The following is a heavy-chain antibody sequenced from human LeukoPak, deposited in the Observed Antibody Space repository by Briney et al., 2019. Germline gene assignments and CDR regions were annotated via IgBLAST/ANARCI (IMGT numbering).Heavy chain of an antibody. Sequence: GGSLRLSCAASGFTFSSYAMSWVRQAPGKGLEWVSGISGSGDNPYYADSVKGRFTISRDNSKNTLYVQVNSLGTEDTAAYYCAKGSYYDSSGSFYFDYWGQGTLVTVSS. D-gene: IGHD3-22*01. CDR3: AKGSYYDSSGSFYFDY. CDR1: GFTFSSYA. J-gene: IGHJ4*02. V-gene: IGHV3-23*01. CDR2: ISGSGDNP.